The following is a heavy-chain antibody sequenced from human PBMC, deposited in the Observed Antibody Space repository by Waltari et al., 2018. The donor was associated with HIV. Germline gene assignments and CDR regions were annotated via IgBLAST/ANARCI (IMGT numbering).Heavy chain of an antibody. D-gene: IGHD4-17*01. CDR2: ITPIFKTT. Sequence: QVQLVQSGAEVKKPGSSVKVSCRASGDTFRTYTISWVRQAPGQGLEWMGGITPIFKTTKYAQKFQGRVTLTADESTRTTYMELTSPRSDDTAMYYCARNGDYAPAYWGQGTLVTVSS. CDR1: GDTFRTYT. V-gene: IGHV1-69*01. J-gene: IGHJ4*02. CDR3: ARNGDYAPAY.